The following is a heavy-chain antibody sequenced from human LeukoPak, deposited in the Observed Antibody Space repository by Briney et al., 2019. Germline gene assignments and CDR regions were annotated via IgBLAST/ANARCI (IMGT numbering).Heavy chain of an antibody. Sequence: EASVKVSCKASGYTFTSYYMHWVRQAPGQGLEWMGIINPSGGSTSYAQKLQGRVTMTTDTSTSTAYMELRSLRSDDTAVYYCARTALIAAAGYYFDYWGQGTLVTVSS. CDR2: INPSGGST. V-gene: IGHV1-46*01. CDR1: GYTFTSYY. D-gene: IGHD6-13*01. J-gene: IGHJ4*02. CDR3: ARTALIAAAGYYFDY.